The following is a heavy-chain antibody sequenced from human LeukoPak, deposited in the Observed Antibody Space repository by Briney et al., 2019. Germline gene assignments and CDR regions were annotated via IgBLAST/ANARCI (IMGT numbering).Heavy chain of an antibody. D-gene: IGHD6-19*01. V-gene: IGHV4-61*02. J-gene: IGHJ6*03. Sequence: PSETLSLTCTVSGGSISSGSYYWSWIRQPAGKGLEWIGRIYTSGSTNYNPSLKSRVTISVDTSKNQFSLKLSSVTAADTAVYYCARGDFGIAVARYYMDVWGKGTTVTVSS. CDR2: IYTSGST. CDR1: GGSISSGSYY. CDR3: ARGDFGIAVARYYMDV.